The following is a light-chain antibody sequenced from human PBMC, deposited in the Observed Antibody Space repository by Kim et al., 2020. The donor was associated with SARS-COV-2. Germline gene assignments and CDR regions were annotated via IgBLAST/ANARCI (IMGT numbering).Light chain of an antibody. J-gene: IGLJ2*01. CDR1: SLRSYY. Sequence: SSELTQDPAVSVALGQTVRITCQGDSLRSYYASWYQQKPGQAPVLVIYGKNNRPSGIPDRFSGSSSGNTASLTITGAQAEDEADYYCNSRDSSGNHLLVV. CDR3: NSRDSSGNHLLVV. CDR2: GKN. V-gene: IGLV3-19*01.